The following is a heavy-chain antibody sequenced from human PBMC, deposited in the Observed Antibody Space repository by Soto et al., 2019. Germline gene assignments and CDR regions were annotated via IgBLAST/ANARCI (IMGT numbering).Heavy chain of an antibody. CDR3: AREVAMIGYYYGMDV. Sequence: SENLSLTCTVSGGSISSYYWSWIRQPPGKGLEWIGYIYYSGSTNYNPSLKSRVTISVDTSKNQFSLKLSSVTAADTAVYYCAREVAMIGYYYGMDVWGQGTTVTVS. J-gene: IGHJ6*02. CDR1: GGSISSYY. D-gene: IGHD5-12*01. V-gene: IGHV4-59*01. CDR2: IYYSGST.